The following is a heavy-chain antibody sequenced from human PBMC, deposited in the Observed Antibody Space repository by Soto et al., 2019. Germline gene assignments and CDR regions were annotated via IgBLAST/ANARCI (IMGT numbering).Heavy chain of an antibody. V-gene: IGHV4-4*02. J-gene: IGHJ5*02. CDR1: GGSISSSNW. CDR3: ALQDPGSNWFDH. CDR2: IYHSGST. Sequence: KPSETLSLTCAVSGGSISSSNWWSWVRQPPGKGLEWIGEIYHSGSTNYNPSLKSRVTISVDKSKNQFSLKLSSVTAADTAVYYCALQDPGSNWFDHWGQGTLVTVSS.